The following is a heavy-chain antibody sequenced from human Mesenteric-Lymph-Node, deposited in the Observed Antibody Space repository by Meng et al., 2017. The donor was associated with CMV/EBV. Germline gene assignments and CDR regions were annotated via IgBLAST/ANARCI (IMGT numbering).Heavy chain of an antibody. CDR3: AKSAHSSPYYFDY. Sequence: GESLKISCAASGFTFSSYAMHWVRQAPGKGLEWVTIISYDGSNKYYADSVKGRFTISRDNSKNTLYLQMNSLRAEDTTVYYCAKSAHSSPYYFDYWGQGTLVTVSS. CDR1: GFTFSSYA. D-gene: IGHD6-13*01. V-gene: IGHV3-30-3*02. J-gene: IGHJ4*02. CDR2: ISYDGSNK.